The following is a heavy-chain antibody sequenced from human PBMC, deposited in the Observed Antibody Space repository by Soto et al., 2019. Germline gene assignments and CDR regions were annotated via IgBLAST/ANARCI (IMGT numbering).Heavy chain of an antibody. CDR1: GGSFSGYF. V-gene: IGHV4-34*01. J-gene: IGHJ4*02. CDR3: VRGPYNYNSRYFDY. D-gene: IGHD1-1*01. Sequence: SETLSLTCTVSGGSFSGYFWTWIRQPPGKGLEWLAEINHRGITNYNPSVESRVSMSVDTSKNQFSLRLYSVTAADTAVYYCVRGPYNYNSRYFDYWGQGTLVTVS. CDR2: INHRGIT.